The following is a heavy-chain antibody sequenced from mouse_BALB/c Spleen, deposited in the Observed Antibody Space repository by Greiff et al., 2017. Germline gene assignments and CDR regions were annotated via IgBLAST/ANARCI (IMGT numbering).Heavy chain of an antibody. V-gene: IGHV1-4*01. J-gene: IGHJ3*01. CDR1: GYTFTSYT. Sequence: VKLQESGAELARPGASVKMSCKASGYTFTSYTMHWVKQRPGQGLEWIGYINPSSGYTNYNQKFKDKATLTADKSSSTAYMQLSSLTSEDSAVYYCAIRQSWFAYWGQGTLVTVSA. CDR3: AIRQSWFAY. D-gene: IGHD1-2*01. CDR2: INPSSGYT.